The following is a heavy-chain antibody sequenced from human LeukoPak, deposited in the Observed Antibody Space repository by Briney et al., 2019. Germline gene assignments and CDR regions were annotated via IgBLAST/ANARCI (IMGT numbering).Heavy chain of an antibody. Sequence: TPSETLSLTCTVSGGSISSGDYYWSWIRQPPGKGLEWIGYIYYSGSTYYNPSLKSRVTISVDTSKNQFSLKLSSVTAADTAVYYCAREWPDNYYGSGKSRWFDPWGQGTLVTVSS. D-gene: IGHD3-10*01. CDR3: AREWPDNYYGSGKSRWFDP. J-gene: IGHJ5*02. CDR2: IYYSGST. V-gene: IGHV4-30-4*08. CDR1: GGSISSGDYY.